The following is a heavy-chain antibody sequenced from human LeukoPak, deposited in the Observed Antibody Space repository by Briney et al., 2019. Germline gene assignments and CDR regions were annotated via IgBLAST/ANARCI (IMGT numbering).Heavy chain of an antibody. Sequence: GGSLRLSCAASGFTFSSYAMSWVRQAPGKGLEWVSAISGSGGSTYYADSVKGRFTISRDNSKNTLYLQMNSLRAEDTAVYYCAKDPEYCSSTSCYTPDYWGQGTLVTVSS. V-gene: IGHV3-23*01. D-gene: IGHD2-2*02. CDR2: ISGSGGST. J-gene: IGHJ4*02. CDR3: AKDPEYCSSTSCYTPDY. CDR1: GFTFSSYA.